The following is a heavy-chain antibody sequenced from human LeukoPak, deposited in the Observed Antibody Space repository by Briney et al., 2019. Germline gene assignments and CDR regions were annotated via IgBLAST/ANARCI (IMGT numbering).Heavy chain of an antibody. V-gene: IGHV3-11*01. CDR3: ASLGYCSSTSCPYYYYGMDV. CDR1: GFTFSDYY. Sequence: PGGSLRLSCAASGFTFSDYYMSWIRQAPGKGLEWVSYISSSGSTIYYADSVKGRFTISRDNAKNSLYLQMNSLRAEDTAVYYCASLGYCSSTSCPYYYYGMDVWAKGPRSPSP. CDR2: ISSSGSTI. J-gene: IGHJ6*02. D-gene: IGHD2-2*01.